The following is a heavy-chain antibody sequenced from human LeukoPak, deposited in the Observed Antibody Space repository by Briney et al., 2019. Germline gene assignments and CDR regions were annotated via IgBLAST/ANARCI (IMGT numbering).Heavy chain of an antibody. V-gene: IGHV3-23*01. J-gene: IGHJ5*02. CDR1: GFTFSSYA. D-gene: IGHD6-19*01. CDR3: AKDPYSSGRYNWFDP. Sequence: GGSLRLSCAASGFTFSSYAMSWVRQAPGKGLEWVSAISGSGGSTYYADSVKGRFTISRDNSKNTLYLQMNSLRAEDTAVYYCAKDPYSSGRYNWFDPWGQGTLVTVSS. CDR2: ISGSGGST.